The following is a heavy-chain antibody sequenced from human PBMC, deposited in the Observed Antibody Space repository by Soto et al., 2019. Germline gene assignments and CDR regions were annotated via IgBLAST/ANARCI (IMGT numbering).Heavy chain of an antibody. J-gene: IGHJ6*02. V-gene: IGHV1-18*01. CDR2: ISAYNGNT. CDR1: GYTFTSYG. Sequence: QVPLVQSGAEVKKPGASVKVSCKASGYTFTSYGISWVRQAPGQGLEWMGWISAYNGNTNYAQKLQGRVTMTTDTSTSTAYMELRSLRSDDTAVYYCARAAYYYDSSGSTDYYYYGMDVWGQGTTVTVSS. D-gene: IGHD3-22*01. CDR3: ARAAYYYDSSGSTDYYYYGMDV.